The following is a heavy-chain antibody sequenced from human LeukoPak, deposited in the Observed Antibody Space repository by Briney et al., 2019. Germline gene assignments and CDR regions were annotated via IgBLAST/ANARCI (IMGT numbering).Heavy chain of an antibody. CDR1: GYTFSNYY. J-gene: IGHJ1*01. D-gene: IGHD3-22*01. CDR2: IKPSGGGT. Sequence: ASVKVSCKASGYTFSNYYVHWVRQAPGQGLAWMGIIKPSGGGTSYALKFQGRVTLTRDTSTSTAYMELSSLRSEDTAVYYCARDHFDSSGYHYLLGYFEHWGQGTLVTVS. V-gene: IGHV1-46*01. CDR3: ARDHFDSSGYHYLLGYFEH.